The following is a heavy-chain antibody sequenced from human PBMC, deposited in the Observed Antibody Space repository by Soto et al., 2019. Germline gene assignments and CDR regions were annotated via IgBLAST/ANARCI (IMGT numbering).Heavy chain of an antibody. Sequence: LSLTCTVSVGSISSGDYYWSWIRQPPGKGLEWIGYIYYSGSTYYNPSLKSRVTISVDTSKNQFSLKLSSVTAADTAVYYCARIVATIVPNWFDPWGQGTLVTVSS. CDR1: VGSISSGDYY. V-gene: IGHV4-30-4*01. CDR3: ARIVATIVPNWFDP. CDR2: IYYSGST. J-gene: IGHJ5*02. D-gene: IGHD5-12*01.